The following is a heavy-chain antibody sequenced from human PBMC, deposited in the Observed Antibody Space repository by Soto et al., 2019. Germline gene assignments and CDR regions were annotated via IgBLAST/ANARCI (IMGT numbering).Heavy chain of an antibody. Sequence: EVQLVESGGDLVQPGGSLRLSCAASGFTFSSYWMHWVRQAPGKGLVWVSRINSDGSSTTYADSVKGRFTISRDNAKNTVYLQMNSLRAEETAVYYWARDRPTVGGAFDIWGQGTVVTVSS. CDR1: GFTFSSYW. CDR2: INSDGSST. V-gene: IGHV3-74*01. CDR3: ARDRPTVGGAFDI. J-gene: IGHJ3*02. D-gene: IGHD4-17*01.